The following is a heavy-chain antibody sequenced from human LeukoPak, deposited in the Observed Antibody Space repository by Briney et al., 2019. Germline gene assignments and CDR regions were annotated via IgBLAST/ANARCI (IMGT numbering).Heavy chain of an antibody. J-gene: IGHJ4*02. V-gene: IGHV3-66*02. D-gene: IGHD3-3*02. CDR3: ARKTSSFSPLDY. CDR1: GFTVSNNY. CDR2: IYSGGST. Sequence: GGSLRLCCAASGFTVSNNYMSWVRQAAGKGLEWVSVIYSGGSTYYADSVKGRFTISRDNSRNTLYLQMNGLRAEDTAVYYCARKTSSFSPLDYWGQGTLVTVSS.